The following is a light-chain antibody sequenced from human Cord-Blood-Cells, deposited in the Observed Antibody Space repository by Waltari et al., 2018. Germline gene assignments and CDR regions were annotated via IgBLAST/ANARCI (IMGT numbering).Light chain of an antibody. Sequence: EIVLTQSPATLSLSPGERATLSCRASQSVSSYLAWYQQKPGQAPRLLIYDASNRATGIPARCSGSGSGRDFTLTISSLEPEDFAVYYCQQRSNWPPITFGQGTRLGIK. V-gene: IGKV3-11*02. CDR2: DAS. CDR3: QQRSNWPPIT. J-gene: IGKJ5*01. CDR1: QSVSSY.